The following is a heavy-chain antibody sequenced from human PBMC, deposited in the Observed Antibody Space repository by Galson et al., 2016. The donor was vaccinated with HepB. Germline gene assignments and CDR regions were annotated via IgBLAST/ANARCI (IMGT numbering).Heavy chain of an antibody. CDR1: AFSLNIPGVG. Sequence: PALVKPTQTLTLTCTFSAFSLNIPGVGVGWIRQPPGKALEWLAIIFSDDTKRYNPSLENRLTISKGPAYNQVVLKMTNMDPVDTATYHCVHSRPRGFGEVLPSWFDPWGQGTLVTVSS. V-gene: IGHV2-5*02. J-gene: IGHJ5*02. CDR3: VHSRPRGFGEVLPSWFDP. D-gene: IGHD3-10*01. CDR2: IFSDDTK.